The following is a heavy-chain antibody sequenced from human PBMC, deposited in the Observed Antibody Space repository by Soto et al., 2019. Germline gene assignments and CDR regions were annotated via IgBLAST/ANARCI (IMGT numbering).Heavy chain of an antibody. CDR3: ARSKNSSSWYVVYYFDY. V-gene: IGHV1-2*04. J-gene: IGHJ4*02. D-gene: IGHD6-13*01. Sequence: QVPLVQSGAEVKKPGASVKVSCKASGYTFTGYYMHWVRQAPGQGLEWMGWINPNSGGTNYAQKFQGWVTMTRDTSISTAYMELSRLRSDDTAVYYCARSKNSSSWYVVYYFDYWGQGTLVTVSS. CDR2: INPNSGGT. CDR1: GYTFTGYY.